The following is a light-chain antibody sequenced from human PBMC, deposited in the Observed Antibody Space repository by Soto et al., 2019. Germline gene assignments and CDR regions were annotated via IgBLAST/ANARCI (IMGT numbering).Light chain of an antibody. CDR3: SSYTSTSTLL. CDR2: EVY. J-gene: IGLJ3*02. CDR1: SSDLGDYKF. Sequence: QSALTQPASVSGSPGQSITISCTGASSDLGDYKFVSWYQQHPGKPPKLMIFEVYNRPSGVSNRFSGSQSGNTASLTISGLQAEDEAEYYCSSYTSTSTLLFGGGTKLTVL. V-gene: IGLV2-14*01.